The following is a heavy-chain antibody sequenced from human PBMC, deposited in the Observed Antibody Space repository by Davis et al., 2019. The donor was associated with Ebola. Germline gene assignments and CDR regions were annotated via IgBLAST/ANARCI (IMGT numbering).Heavy chain of an antibody. J-gene: IGHJ5*02. D-gene: IGHD3-3*01. V-gene: IGHV1-3*01. CDR3: ARSLAITICGVVSYWFDP. Sequence: ASVKVSCKASGYTFTTYAMHWVRQAPGQRLEWMGWINAGNGDTKYSQKFQGRVTITRDTSASTAYMELGSLRSEDTAVYYCARSLAITICGVVSYWFDPWGQGTLVTVSS. CDR1: GYTFTTYA. CDR2: INAGNGDT.